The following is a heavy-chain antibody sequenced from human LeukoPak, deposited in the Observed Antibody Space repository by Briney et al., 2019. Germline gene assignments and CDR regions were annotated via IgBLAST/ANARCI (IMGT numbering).Heavy chain of an antibody. V-gene: IGHV3-64*01. J-gene: IGHJ6*03. CDR2: ISSNGGRT. CDR3: ARRSAVVAAMDV. CDR1: GLTFSSYA. D-gene: IGHD2-15*01. Sequence: QTGGSLRLSCAASGLTFSSYALHWVRQAPGKGLEYVSAISSNGGRTYYANSVKGRFTISRDNSKNTLYLQMGSLRAEDMAVYYCARRSAVVAAMDVWGKGTTVTISS.